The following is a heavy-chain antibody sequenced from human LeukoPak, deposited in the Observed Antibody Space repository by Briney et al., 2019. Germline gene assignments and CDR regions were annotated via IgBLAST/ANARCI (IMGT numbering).Heavy chain of an antibody. J-gene: IGHJ4*02. CDR2: ISVSGGST. CDR3: AKRGQQLVFDY. CDR1: GSTFSTYA. V-gene: IGHV3-23*01. D-gene: IGHD6-13*01. Sequence: PGGSLRLSCAASGSTFSTYAMSWVRQAPGKGLEWVSAISVSGGSTYYADSVKGRFTISRDNSKNTLYLQMNSLRAEDTAVYCCAKRGQQLVFDYWGQGTLVNVSS.